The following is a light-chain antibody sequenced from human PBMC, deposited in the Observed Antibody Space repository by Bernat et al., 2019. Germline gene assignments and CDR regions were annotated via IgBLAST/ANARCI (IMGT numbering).Light chain of an antibody. V-gene: IGKV1-39*01. J-gene: IGKJ4*01. CDR1: QSITNY. CDR2: AAS. CDR3: QQSYSIPRT. Sequence: DIQMTQSPSSLSASVGDRVIVSCRASQSITNYLNWYQHIPGKAPKLLIYAASILQSGVPSRFSGRGSGTDFTLTISSLQPEDFATYYCQQSYSIPRTFGGGTKVEI.